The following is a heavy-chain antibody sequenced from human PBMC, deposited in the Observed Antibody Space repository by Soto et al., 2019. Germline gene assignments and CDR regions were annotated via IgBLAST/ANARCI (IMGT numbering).Heavy chain of an antibody. CDR1: GFNCSGYW. Sequence: EVQLVESGGALVQPGVSLRISCVGSGFNCSGYWMSWHLQAPGKGLEWVATMNEDGRETYYVGSVKCRFPISRDNDELSPHLPLRFVSAEETCVSFCVRNVGFHHGNWAQGAIITVA. D-gene: IGHD3-10*01. CDR2: MNEDGRET. J-gene: IGHJ4*02. CDR3: VRNVGFHHGN. V-gene: IGHV3-7*01.